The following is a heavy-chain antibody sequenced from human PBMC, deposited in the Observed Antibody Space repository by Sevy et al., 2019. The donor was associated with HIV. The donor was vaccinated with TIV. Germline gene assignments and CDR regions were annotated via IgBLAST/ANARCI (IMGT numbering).Heavy chain of an antibody. J-gene: IGHJ4*02. CDR1: GFTFGDYA. D-gene: IGHD5-12*01. Sequence: GGSLRLSFTSSGFTFGDYAMSWFRQAPGKGLEWVAFIRRNSHEPYGGTTEYAASVKGRFTISRDDSKSIAYLQMNSLKTEDTAVYYCTRALATADTPEYYFDYXGQGILVTVSS. CDR3: TRALATADTPEYYFDY. CDR2: IRRNSHEPYGGTT. V-gene: IGHV3-49*03.